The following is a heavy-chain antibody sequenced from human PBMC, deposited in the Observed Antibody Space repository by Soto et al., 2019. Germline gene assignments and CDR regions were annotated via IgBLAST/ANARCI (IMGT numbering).Heavy chain of an antibody. Sequence: QVQLQESGPGLVKPSETLSLTCTVSGGSVSSGSYYWSWIRQPPGKGLEWIGYIYYSGSTNYNPSLKRRVTISLDKSMTQYSLKLSSVTAADTAVYYCTLGVDVPPKYYYYALDVWGQGTTVTVSS. D-gene: IGHD2-15*01. CDR3: TLGVDVPPKYYYYALDV. J-gene: IGHJ6*02. CDR2: IYYSGST. CDR1: GGSVSSGSYY. V-gene: IGHV4-61*01.